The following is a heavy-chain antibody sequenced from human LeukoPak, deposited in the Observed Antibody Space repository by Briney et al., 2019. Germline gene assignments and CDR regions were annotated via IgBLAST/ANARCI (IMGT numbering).Heavy chain of an antibody. Sequence: SETLSLTCVVYGPSFSNYYWSWIRQPPGKGLEWIGEINHSGSTNYNPSLKSRVTISVDTSKNQFSLKLSSVTAADTAVYYCARGCYDFWSNYQSNNWFDSWGQGTLVTVSS. V-gene: IGHV4-34*01. CDR3: ARGCYDFWSNYQSNNWFDS. CDR1: GPSFSNYY. CDR2: INHSGST. D-gene: IGHD3-3*01. J-gene: IGHJ5*01.